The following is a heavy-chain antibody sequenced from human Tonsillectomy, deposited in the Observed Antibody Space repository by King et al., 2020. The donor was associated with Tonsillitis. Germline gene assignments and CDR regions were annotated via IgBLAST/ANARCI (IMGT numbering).Heavy chain of an antibody. J-gene: IGHJ5*02. CDR2: TNHSGST. V-gene: IGHV4-34*01. Sequence: VQLQQWGAGLLRPSETLYLTCAVYGGSFSDYYWSWIRQPPGKGLEWIGETNHSGSTNYNPSTKSRYTLSVDTSKNQFSMKVSSVTAADTAVYNCASISEVQYHRTCAHTASNCFDTWGQGTLVTVSS. CDR1: GGSFSDYY. CDR3: ASISEVQYHRTCAHTASNCFDT. D-gene: IGHD3-16*01.